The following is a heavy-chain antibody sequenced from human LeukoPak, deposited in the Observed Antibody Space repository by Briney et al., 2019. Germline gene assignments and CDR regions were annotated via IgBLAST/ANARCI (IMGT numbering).Heavy chain of an antibody. CDR3: ARLQAAKNWFDP. J-gene: IGHJ5*02. D-gene: IGHD2-15*01. Sequence: KTSETLSLTCAVYGGSFSGYYWSWIRQPPGKGLEWIGEINHSGSTNYNPSLKSRVTISVDTSKNQFSLKLSSVTAADTAVYYCARLQAAKNWFDPWGQGTLVTVSS. V-gene: IGHV4-34*01. CDR1: GGSFSGYY. CDR2: INHSGST.